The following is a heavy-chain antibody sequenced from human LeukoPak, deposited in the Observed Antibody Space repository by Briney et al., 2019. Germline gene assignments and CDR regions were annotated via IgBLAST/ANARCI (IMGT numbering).Heavy chain of an antibody. CDR1: GGSISSSSYY. D-gene: IGHD3-16*02. CDR2: IYYSGST. J-gene: IGHJ4*02. CDR3: ARGERYYDYVWGSYLPGYYFDY. V-gene: IGHV4-39*07. Sequence: PSETLSLTCTVSGGSISSSSYYWGWIRQPPGKGLEWIGSIYYSGSTYYNPSLKSRVTISVDTSKNQFSLKLSSVTAADTAVYYCARGERYYDYVWGSYLPGYYFDYWGQGTLVTVSS.